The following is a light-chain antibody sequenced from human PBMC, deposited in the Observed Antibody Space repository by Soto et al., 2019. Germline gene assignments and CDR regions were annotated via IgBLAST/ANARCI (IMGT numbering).Light chain of an antibody. J-gene: IGKJ5*01. CDR2: GAS. Sequence: EIVMTQSPATLSVSPGERATLSCRASQSVSSNLAWYQQKPGQAPRLLIYGASTRATGIPARFSGSGSGTDFTLTISRLEPEDFAVYYCQQYGSSSTFGQGTRLENK. CDR3: QQYGSSST. CDR1: QSVSSN. V-gene: IGKV3-15*01.